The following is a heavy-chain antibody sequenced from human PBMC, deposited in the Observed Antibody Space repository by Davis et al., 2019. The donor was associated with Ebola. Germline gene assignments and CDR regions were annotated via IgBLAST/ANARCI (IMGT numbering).Heavy chain of an antibody. CDR2: INPSGGAT. V-gene: IGHV1-46*01. CDR3: ARAGVPHGMDV. Sequence: AASVKVSCKASGYTFTSFYMHWVRQAPGQGPEWMGIINPSGGATTYAQKFQGRVTMTRDTSTSTVYLELSSLRSEDTAVYYCARAGVPHGMDVWGQGTTVTVSS. J-gene: IGHJ6*02. D-gene: IGHD3-10*01. CDR1: GYTFTSFY.